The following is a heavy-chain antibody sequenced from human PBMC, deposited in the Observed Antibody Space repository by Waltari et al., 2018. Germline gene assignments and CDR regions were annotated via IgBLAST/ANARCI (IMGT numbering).Heavy chain of an antibody. CDR3: ARENNVGSSPADV. D-gene: IGHD1-20*01. CDR1: GFTFSSYG. Sequence: QVQLVESGGGVVQPGRSLRLSCAASGFTFSSYGMHWVRQAPGKGMEWVEVVVDDESQKYYAGSLKGRFTISRDNSKNTLYLQMNSLRAEDTAVYYCARENNVGSSPADVWGQGTTVTVSS. V-gene: IGHV3-33*01. CDR2: VVDDESQK. J-gene: IGHJ6*02.